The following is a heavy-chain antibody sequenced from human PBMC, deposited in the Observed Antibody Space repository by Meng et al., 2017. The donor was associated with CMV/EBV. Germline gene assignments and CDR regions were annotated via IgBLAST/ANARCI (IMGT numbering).Heavy chain of an antibody. CDR3: ARDHPDSSLGY. CDR1: GGSVSSGSYY. CDR2: IYYSGST. Sequence: CPVSGGSVSSGSYYWSWIRQPPGKGLEWIGYIYYSGSTNYNPSLKSRVTISVDTSKNQFSLKLSSVTAADTAVYYCARDHPDSSLGYWGQGTLVTVSS. J-gene: IGHJ4*02. D-gene: IGHD6-6*01. V-gene: IGHV4-61*01.